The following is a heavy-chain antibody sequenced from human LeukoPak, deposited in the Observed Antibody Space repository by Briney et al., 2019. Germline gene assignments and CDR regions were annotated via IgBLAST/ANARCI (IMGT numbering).Heavy chain of an antibody. CDR2: IYYSGST. V-gene: IGHV4-39*01. J-gene: IGHJ4*02. CDR1: GGSISGSSYY. CDR3: ARPNSSGTYDY. Sequence: SGTLSPTCAVSGGSISGSSYYWGWIRQPPGRGLEWIGSIYYSGSTYYNPSLKSRVTISVDTSKNQFSLKLSSVTAADTAVYFCARPNSSGTYDYWGQGTLVTVSS. D-gene: IGHD3-10*01.